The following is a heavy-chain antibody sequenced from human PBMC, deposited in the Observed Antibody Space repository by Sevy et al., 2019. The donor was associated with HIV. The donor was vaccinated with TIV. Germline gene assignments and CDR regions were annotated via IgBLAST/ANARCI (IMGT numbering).Heavy chain of an antibody. CDR2: IKGDGSTT. Sequence: GGSLRLSCVASGFTFSRDYMHWVRQAPGKGLEWVAHIKGDGSTTRYVDSVKGRFTISRDNAKNTVYLQMNSLRAEDSAVYYCARETGSIDDWGQGTLVTVSS. J-gene: IGHJ4*02. CDR1: GFTFSRDY. V-gene: IGHV3-74*01. CDR3: ARETGSIDD. D-gene: IGHD3-10*01.